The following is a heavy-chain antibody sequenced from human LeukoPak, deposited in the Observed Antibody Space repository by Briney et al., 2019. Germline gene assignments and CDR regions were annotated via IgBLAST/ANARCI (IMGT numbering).Heavy chain of an antibody. CDR1: GFTFSDYY. Sequence: PGGSLRLSCAASGFTFSDYYMSWIRQAPGKGLEWVSYISSSGSTIYYADSVKGRFTISRDNAKNSLYLQMNSLRAEDTAVYYCAGYYDSSGYYYGLSEHNWFDPWGQGTLVTVSS. CDR3: AGYYDSSGYYYGLSEHNWFDP. V-gene: IGHV3-11*01. CDR2: ISSSGSTI. J-gene: IGHJ5*02. D-gene: IGHD3-22*01.